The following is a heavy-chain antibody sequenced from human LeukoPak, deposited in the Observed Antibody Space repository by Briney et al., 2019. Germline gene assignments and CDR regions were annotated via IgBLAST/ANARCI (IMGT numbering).Heavy chain of an antibody. D-gene: IGHD3-9*01. Sequence: ASVNVSCKSSRYTFTGYYMHWVRQAPGQALEWMGWINPNSGGTNYAQKFQGWATMTRDTSTSTAYMELSRLRSDDTAVYYCARGGELRYFAWLLSGAFDIWGQGTMVTVSS. CDR3: ARGGELRYFAWLLSGAFDI. CDR2: INPNSGGT. CDR1: RYTFTGYY. J-gene: IGHJ3*02. V-gene: IGHV1-2*04.